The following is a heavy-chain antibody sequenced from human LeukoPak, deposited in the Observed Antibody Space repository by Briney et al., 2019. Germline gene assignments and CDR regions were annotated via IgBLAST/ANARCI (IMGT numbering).Heavy chain of an antibody. V-gene: IGHV4-34*01. CDR3: ARVRYSGYVPY. CDR2: INHSGST. CDR1: GGSFSGYY. Sequence: SETLSLTCAVYGGSFSGYYWSWIRQPPGKGLEWIGEINHSGSTYYNPSLKSRVTISVDTSKNQFSLKLSSVTAADTAVYYCARVRYSGYVPYWGQGTLVTVSS. D-gene: IGHD5-12*01. J-gene: IGHJ4*02.